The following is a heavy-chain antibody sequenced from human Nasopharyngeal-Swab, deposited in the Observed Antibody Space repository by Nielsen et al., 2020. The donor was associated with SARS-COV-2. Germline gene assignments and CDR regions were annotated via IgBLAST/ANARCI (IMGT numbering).Heavy chain of an antibody. V-gene: IGHV3-15*01. D-gene: IGHD3-22*01. J-gene: IGHJ3*02. CDR1: GFTFSNAW. CDR2: IKSKTDGGTT. CDR3: TTSGYDSTSDAFDI. Sequence: GESLKISCAASGFTFSNAWMSWVRQAPGKGLEWVGRIKSKTDGGTTDYAAPVKGRFTISRDDSKNTLYLQMNSLKTEDTAVHYCTTSGYDSTSDAFDIWGQGTMVTVSS.